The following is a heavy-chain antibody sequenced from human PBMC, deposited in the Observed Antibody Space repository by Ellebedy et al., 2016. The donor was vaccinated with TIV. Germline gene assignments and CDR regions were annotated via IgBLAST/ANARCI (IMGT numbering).Heavy chain of an antibody. CDR2: IYPGDSDT. Sequence: PGGSLRLSCKGSGYSFTSYWIGWVRQMPGKGLEWMGIIYPGDSDTRYSPSFQGQVTISADKSISTAYLQWSSLKASDTAMYYCARRECGGDCYRELYYFDYWGQGTLVTVSS. CDR1: GYSFTSYW. J-gene: IGHJ4*02. V-gene: IGHV5-51*01. D-gene: IGHD2-21*02. CDR3: ARRECGGDCYRELYYFDY.